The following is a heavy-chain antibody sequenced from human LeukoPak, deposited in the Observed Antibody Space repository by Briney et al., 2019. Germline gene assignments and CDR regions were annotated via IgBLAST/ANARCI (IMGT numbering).Heavy chain of an antibody. CDR1: GFTFSSYW. V-gene: IGHV3-74*01. Sequence: GGSLRLSCAASGFTFSSYWMHWVRQAPGKGLVWVSRINSDGSSTSYADSVKGRFTISRDNAKNTLYLQMNSLRAEDTAVYYCARDGSSWSYYYYGMDVWGQRTTVTISS. D-gene: IGHD6-13*01. CDR3: ARDGSSWSYYYYGMDV. J-gene: IGHJ6*02. CDR2: INSDGSST.